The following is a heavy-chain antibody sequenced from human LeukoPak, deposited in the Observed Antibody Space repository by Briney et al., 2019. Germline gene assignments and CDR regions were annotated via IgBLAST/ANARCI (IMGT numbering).Heavy chain of an antibody. CDR1: GFTFSSYA. CDR2: IFGTGDTT. D-gene: IGHD3-10*01. J-gene: IGHJ4*02. Sequence: GGPLRLSCAASGFTFSSYAMNWVRQAPGKGLEWVSIIFGTGDTTYYADSVKGRFTVSRDNSKNTLYLQMNDLRPEDTAKYYCAKRNTMIRGGPCFDHWGQGLLVTVSS. V-gene: IGHV3-23*01. CDR3: AKRNTMIRGGPCFDH.